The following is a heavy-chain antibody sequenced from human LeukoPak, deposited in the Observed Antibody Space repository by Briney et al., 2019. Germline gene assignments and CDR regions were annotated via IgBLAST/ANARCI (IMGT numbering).Heavy chain of an antibody. Sequence: SETLSLTCTVSGGSVSSGSYYWSWIRQPAGKGLEWIGRIYTSGSTNYNPSLKSRVTISVDTSKNQFSLKLSSVTAADTAVYYCARLTGYSSESWFDPWGQGTLVTVSS. V-gene: IGHV4-61*10. CDR3: ARLTGYSSESWFDP. J-gene: IGHJ5*02. CDR2: IYTSGST. CDR1: GGSVSSGSYY. D-gene: IGHD3-9*01.